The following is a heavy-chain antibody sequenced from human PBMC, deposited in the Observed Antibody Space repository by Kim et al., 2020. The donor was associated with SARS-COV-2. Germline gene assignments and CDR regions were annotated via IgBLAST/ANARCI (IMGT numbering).Heavy chain of an antibody. Sequence: SETLSLTCTVSGYSISSGYYWGWIRQPPGKGLEWIGSIYHSGSTYYNPSLKSRVTISVDTSKNQFSLKLSSVTAADTAVYYCASPWGGELRYYYGMDVWGQGTTVTVSS. V-gene: IGHV4-38-2*02. CDR1: GYSISSGYY. CDR3: ASPWGGELRYYYGMDV. D-gene: IGHD1-26*01. J-gene: IGHJ6*02. CDR2: IYHSGST.